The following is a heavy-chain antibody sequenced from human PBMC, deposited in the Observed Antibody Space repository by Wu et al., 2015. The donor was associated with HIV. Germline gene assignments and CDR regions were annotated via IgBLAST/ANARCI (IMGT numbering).Heavy chain of an antibody. CDR3: ARLKHEDDYVSYWFDP. CDR1: GYTFTDYD. D-gene: IGHD3-16*01. V-gene: IGHV1-18*01. J-gene: IGHJ5*02. CDR2: ITSYNGNT. Sequence: QVQLVQSGAEVKKPGASVKVSCKASGYTFTDYDISWVRQAPGQGLEWMGWITSYNGNTNYAQKLQGRVTMTTDTSTSTAYMELRSLRSDDTAVYYCARLKHEDDYVSYWFDPWGQGTLVTVSS.